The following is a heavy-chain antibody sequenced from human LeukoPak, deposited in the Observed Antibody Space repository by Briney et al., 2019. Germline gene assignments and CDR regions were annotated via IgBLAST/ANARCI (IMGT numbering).Heavy chain of an antibody. CDR1: GFTLSDYS. J-gene: IGHJ1*01. D-gene: IGHD1-1*01. CDR2: ISRSSRHV. Sequence: GGSLRLSCAASGFTLSDYSMNWVRQAPGKGLEWVSSISRSSRHVYYAGSVKGRFTISRDNAKNSLYLQMNSLRAEDMAVYFCVRDLMGSGSTTAYLHHWGQGTLVTVSS. V-gene: IGHV3-21*01. CDR3: VRDLMGSGSTTAYLHH.